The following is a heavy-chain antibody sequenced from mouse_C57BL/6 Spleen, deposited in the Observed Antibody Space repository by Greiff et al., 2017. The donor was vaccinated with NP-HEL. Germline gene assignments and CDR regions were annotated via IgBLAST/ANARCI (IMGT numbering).Heavy chain of an antibody. Sequence: QVKLQQPGAELVKPGASVKLSCKASGYTFTSYWMHWVKQRPGRGLEWIGRIDPNSGGTKYNEKFKSKATLTVDKPSSTAYMQLSSLTSEDSAVYYFSSSPTVVAGGYAMDYWGQGTSVTVSS. CDR1: GYTFTSYW. CDR2: IDPNSGGT. J-gene: IGHJ4*01. D-gene: IGHD1-1*01. CDR3: SSSPTVVAGGYAMDY. V-gene: IGHV1-72*01.